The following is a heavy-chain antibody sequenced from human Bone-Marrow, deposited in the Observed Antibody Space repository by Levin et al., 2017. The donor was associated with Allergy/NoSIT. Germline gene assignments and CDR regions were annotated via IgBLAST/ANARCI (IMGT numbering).Heavy chain of an antibody. CDR1: GFTFSTYE. Sequence: GGSLRLSCSGSGFTFSTYEMNWVRQAPGKGLEWVSYISNTGVIISYGDSVKGRFTISRDNAQNSLYLQMNSLRAEDTAVYYCARCLGYSNSWDYYYYMDVWGKGTTVTVSS. CDR2: ISNTGVII. CDR3: ARCLGYSNSWDYYYYMDV. D-gene: IGHD4-11*01. V-gene: IGHV3-48*03. J-gene: IGHJ6*03.